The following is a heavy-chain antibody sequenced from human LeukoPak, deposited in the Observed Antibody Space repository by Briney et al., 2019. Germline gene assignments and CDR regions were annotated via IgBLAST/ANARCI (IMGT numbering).Heavy chain of an antibody. CDR3: AKDNNHYGDYDC. D-gene: IGHD4-17*01. CDR1: GFTVNAYT. V-gene: IGHV3-43*02. CDR2: ISGGGNT. Sequence: PGGSLRLSCTASGFTVNAYTIHWVRQAPGRGLEWVSLISGGGNTYYADSVKGRFTLSRDNSKNSLYLQMNSLRTEDTALYFCAKDNNHYGDYDCWGQGTLVTVSS. J-gene: IGHJ4*02.